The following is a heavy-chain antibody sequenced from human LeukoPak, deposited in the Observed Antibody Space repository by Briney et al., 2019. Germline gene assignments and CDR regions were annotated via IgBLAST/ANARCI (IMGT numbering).Heavy chain of an antibody. CDR2: INHSGGT. CDR3: ARVPPYGDYRWYFDY. V-gene: IGHV4-34*01. Sequence: SETLSLTCAVYGGSFSGYYWSWIRQPPGKGLEWIGEINHSGGTNYNPSLKSRVTISVDTSKNQFSLKLSSVTAADTAVYYCARVPPYGDYRWYFDYWGQGTLVTVSS. J-gene: IGHJ4*02. D-gene: IGHD4-17*01. CDR1: GGSFSGYY.